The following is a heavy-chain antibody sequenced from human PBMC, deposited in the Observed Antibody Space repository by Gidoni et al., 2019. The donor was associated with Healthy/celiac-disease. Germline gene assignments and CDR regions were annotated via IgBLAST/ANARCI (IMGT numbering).Heavy chain of an antibody. J-gene: IGHJ6*02. Sequence: EAQPLESGGGLVEHGGSLRLFCTAPGYTLSCCAMSRVRQAPGKGLEWVSAIGGSGGSTYYADSVKGRFTISRDNSKNTLYLQMNSLRAEDTAVYYGAKDRYSYGTDSYYYYGMDVWGQGTTVTVSS. D-gene: IGHD5-18*01. CDR1: GYTLSCCA. V-gene: IGHV3-23*01. CDR3: AKDRYSYGTDSYYYYGMDV. CDR2: IGGSGGST.